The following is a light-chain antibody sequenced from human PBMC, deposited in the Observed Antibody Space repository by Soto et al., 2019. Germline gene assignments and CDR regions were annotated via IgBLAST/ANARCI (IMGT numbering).Light chain of an antibody. Sequence: ILMTQSPSTLSASVGDRVSITCRASQSISGWLAWYQQKPGKAPKLLIYDASTLESGVPSRFSGSGSGTEFTITISSLQPDDSATYYCQQYNNYPWTFGQGTKVDIK. CDR2: DAS. CDR1: QSISGW. J-gene: IGKJ1*01. V-gene: IGKV1-5*01. CDR3: QQYNNYPWT.